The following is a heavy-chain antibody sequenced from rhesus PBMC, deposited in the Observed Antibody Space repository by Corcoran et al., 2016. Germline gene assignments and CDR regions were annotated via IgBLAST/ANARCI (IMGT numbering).Heavy chain of an antibody. CDR1: GFTVSSYW. D-gene: IGHD6-25*01. CDR3: TRVLAAAGTGYFDY. J-gene: IGHJ4*01. V-gene: IGHV3-11*01. CDR2: IYGSTM. Sequence: EVQLAESGGGLVQPGGSLRLSCAASGFTVSSYWMSWVRQAPGRGLEWLSDIYGSTMYYGDSMKGRFTVSRDNAKNSLYLQMNSLRAEDTAVYYCTRVLAAAGTGYFDYWGQGVLVTVSS.